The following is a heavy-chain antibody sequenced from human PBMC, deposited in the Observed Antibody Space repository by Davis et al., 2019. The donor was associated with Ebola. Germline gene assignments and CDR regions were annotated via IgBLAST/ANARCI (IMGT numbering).Heavy chain of an antibody. V-gene: IGHV4-38-2*02. D-gene: IGHD4-11*01. Sequence: PSETLSLTCAVSGYSISSGYYWGWIRQPPGKGLEWIGSIYHSGSTYYNPSLKSRVTISVDTSKNQFSLKLSSVTAADTAVYYCAREGRRAVDSNPVDYWGQGTLVTVSS. J-gene: IGHJ4*02. CDR1: GYSISSGYY. CDR3: AREGRRAVDSNPVDY. CDR2: IYHSGST.